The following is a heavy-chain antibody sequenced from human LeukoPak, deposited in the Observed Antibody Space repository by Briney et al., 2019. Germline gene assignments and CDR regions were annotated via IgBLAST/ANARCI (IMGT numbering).Heavy chain of an antibody. CDR3: ARGSSWYMASQGTFDY. J-gene: IGHJ4*02. CDR2: TYYRSKWYN. CDR1: GDSVSSNSAA. V-gene: IGHV6-1*01. Sequence: SQTLSLTCAISGDSVSSNSAAWNWLRQSPSRGLEWLGRTYYRSKWYNDYAVSVKSRITINPDTSQNQFSLQLNSVTPEDTAVYYCARGSSWYMASQGTFDYWGQGTLVTVSS. D-gene: IGHD6-13*01.